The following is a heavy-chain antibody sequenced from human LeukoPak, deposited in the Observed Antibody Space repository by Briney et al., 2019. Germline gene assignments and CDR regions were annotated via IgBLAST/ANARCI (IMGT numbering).Heavy chain of an antibody. CDR2: IYTRGST. V-gene: IGHV4-4*07. D-gene: IGHD2-15*01. J-gene: IGHJ3*02. Sequence: PSETLSLTCTVSGGSINNYYWSWIRQPAGKGLEWIGRIYTRGSTNYNPSLKSRVTMSVDTSKNQFSLKLSSVTAADTAVYYCARGRCCSADICSGGDAFDIWGQGTMVSVS. CDR3: ARGRCCSADICSGGDAFDI. CDR1: GGSINNYY.